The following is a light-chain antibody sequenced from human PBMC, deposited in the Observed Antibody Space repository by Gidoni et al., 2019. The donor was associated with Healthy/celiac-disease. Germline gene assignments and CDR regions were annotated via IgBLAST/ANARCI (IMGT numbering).Light chain of an antibody. CDR2: GKN. CDR1: SLRSYY. V-gene: IGLV3-19*01. Sequence: SSELTQDPAVSLALGQTVRITCQGDSLRSYYASWYQQKPGQAPVLVIYGKNNRPSGIPDRFSGSSSGNTASLTITGAQAEEEADYYCNSRDSSGNHLVFGGGTKLTVL. J-gene: IGLJ2*01. CDR3: NSRDSSGNHLV.